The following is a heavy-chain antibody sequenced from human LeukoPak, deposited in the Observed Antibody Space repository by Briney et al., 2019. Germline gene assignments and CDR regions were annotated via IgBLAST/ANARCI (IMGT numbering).Heavy chain of an antibody. CDR2: INPSGGST. J-gene: IGHJ4*02. Sequence: ASVKVSCKASGYTFTSYYMHWVRQAPGQGLEWMGIINPSGGSTSYAQKFQGRVTMARDTSTSTVYMELSSLRSEDTAVYYCARGRNVLRYFDWLLGFDYWGQGTLVTVSS. D-gene: IGHD3-9*01. CDR1: GYTFTSYY. V-gene: IGHV1-46*01. CDR3: ARGRNVLRYFDWLLGFDY.